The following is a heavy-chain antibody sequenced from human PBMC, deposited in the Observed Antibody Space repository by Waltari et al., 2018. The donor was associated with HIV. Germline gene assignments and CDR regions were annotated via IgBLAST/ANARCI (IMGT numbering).Heavy chain of an antibody. CDR2: INPYMGGT. CDR1: GYTFTGYF. D-gene: IGHD6-19*01. J-gene: IGHJ4*02. V-gene: IGHV1-2*02. CDR3: ARASSQWLIEY. Sequence: QVQLIQSGAEVKKPGASVKVSCKTSGYTFTGYFVHWVRQAPRQGLEWMGWINPYMGGTNYARKCQGRVTMTRDASISTTYMDLTSLRSDDTAVYYCARASSQWLIEYWGQGTLVTVSS.